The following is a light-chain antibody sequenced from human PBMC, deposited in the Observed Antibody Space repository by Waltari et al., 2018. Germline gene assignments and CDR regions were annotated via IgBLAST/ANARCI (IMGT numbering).Light chain of an antibody. J-gene: IGKJ4*01. Sequence: EIVLTQSPATLSLSPGERATLSCRASQSVRTYLAWYQHRPGLAPRLLIYDASTRATDVPARFSCSESGTDFTLTISSLQPEDFAVYYCQERSNWPGGAFGGGTKVE. CDR3: QERSNWPGGA. CDR2: DAS. CDR1: QSVRTY. V-gene: IGKV3-11*01.